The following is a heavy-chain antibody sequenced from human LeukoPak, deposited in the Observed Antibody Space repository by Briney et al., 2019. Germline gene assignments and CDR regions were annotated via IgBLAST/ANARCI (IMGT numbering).Heavy chain of an antibody. CDR1: GYTFTSYY. V-gene: IGHV1-46*01. J-gene: IGHJ4*02. CDR3: ARRVGRYYDSSGYRHFDY. D-gene: IGHD3-22*01. CDR2: INPSGGST. Sequence: ASVKVSCKASGYTFTSYYMHWVRQAPGQGLEWMGIINPSGGSTSYAQKFQGRVTMTRDTSTSTVYMELSSLRSEDTAVYYCARRVGRYYDSSGYRHFDYWGQGTLVTVSS.